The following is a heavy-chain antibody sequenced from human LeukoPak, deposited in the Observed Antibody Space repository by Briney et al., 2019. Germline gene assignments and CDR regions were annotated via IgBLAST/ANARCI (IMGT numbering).Heavy chain of an antibody. Sequence: PGGSLRLSCAASGFTSNTYSMNWVRQAPEKGVELVSSISSSSSYYIYYSDSVKALFTISRDNAKNSLYLQMDSLRAEDTAVYYCVRDPHIVVVPAARVYYFDYWGQGTLVTVSS. CDR1: GFTSNTYS. CDR3: VRDPHIVVVPAARVYYFDY. V-gene: IGHV3-21*01. J-gene: IGHJ4*02. CDR2: ISSSSSYYI. D-gene: IGHD2-2*01.